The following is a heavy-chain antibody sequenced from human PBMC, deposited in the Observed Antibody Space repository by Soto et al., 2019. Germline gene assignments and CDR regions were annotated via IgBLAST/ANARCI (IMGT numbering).Heavy chain of an antibody. CDR3: ARDPSGCHCV. V-gene: IGHV1-18*01. CDR2: ISAYNGNT. Sequence: WPRQAPGQGLEWMGWISAYNGNTNYAQKLQGRVTMTTDTSTSTAYMELRSLRSDDTAVYYCARDPSGCHCVWGQGTSVSGSS. J-gene: IGHJ6*02. D-gene: IGHD2-15*01.